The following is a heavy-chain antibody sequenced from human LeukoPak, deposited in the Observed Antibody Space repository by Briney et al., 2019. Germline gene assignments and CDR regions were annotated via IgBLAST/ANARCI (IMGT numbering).Heavy chain of an antibody. D-gene: IGHD5-24*01. CDR3: ARRDGYDSTTFDY. CDR2: IYPGDSDT. CDR1: GYSFSSYW. Sequence: RGESLKISCKGSGYSFSSYWIGWVRQMPGKGLESMGIIYPGDSDTRYSPSFPGQVTISADKSISTAYLQWSILKASDTAMYYCARRDGYDSTTFDYWGQGTLVTVSS. V-gene: IGHV5-51*01. J-gene: IGHJ4*02.